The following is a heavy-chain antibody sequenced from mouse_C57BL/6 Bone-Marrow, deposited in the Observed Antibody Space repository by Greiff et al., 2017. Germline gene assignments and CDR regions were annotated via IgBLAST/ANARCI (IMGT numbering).Heavy chain of an antibody. J-gene: IGHJ4*01. CDR3: ARWGYYGSHYYAMDY. Sequence: EVQLQQSGPVLVKPGASVKMSCKASGYTFTDYYMNWVKQSHGKSLEWIGVINPYNGGTSYNQKFKGKATLTVDKSSSTAYMELNSLTSEDSAVYYCARWGYYGSHYYAMDYWGQGTSVTVSS. CDR1: GYTFTDYY. CDR2: INPYNGGT. V-gene: IGHV1-19*01. D-gene: IGHD1-1*01.